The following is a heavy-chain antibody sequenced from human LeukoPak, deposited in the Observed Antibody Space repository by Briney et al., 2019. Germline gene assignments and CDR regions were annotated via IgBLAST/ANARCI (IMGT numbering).Heavy chain of an antibody. J-gene: IGHJ4*02. CDR3: ARAPATTFDS. D-gene: IGHD5-12*01. V-gene: IGHV1-2*02. CDR1: GYTFTGYY. Sequence: GASVKVSCKASGYTFTGYYLHWVRQAPGQGLEWMGWINPNSGGTIYAQNFQGRVTMTRDTSISTAYMELNSLRSDDTAVFYCARAPATTFDSWGQGTLVTVSS. CDR2: INPNSGGT.